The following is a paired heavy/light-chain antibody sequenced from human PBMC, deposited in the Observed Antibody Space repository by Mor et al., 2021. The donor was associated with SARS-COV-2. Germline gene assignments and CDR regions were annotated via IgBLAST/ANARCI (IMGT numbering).Heavy chain of an antibody. J-gene: IGHJ6*03. CDR3: TRDTGYSGYDFLHYYYYMDV. Sequence: EVQLVESGGGLVQPGGSLKLSCAASGFTFSGSAMHWVRQASGKGLEWVGRIRSKANSYATAYAASVKGRFTISRDDSKNTAYLQMNSLKTEDTAVYYCTRDTGYSGYDFLHYYYYMDVWGKGTTVTVSS. CDR2: IRSKANSYAT. D-gene: IGHD5-12*01. CDR1: GFTFSGSA. V-gene: IGHV3-73*02.
Light chain of an antibody. J-gene: IGKJ1*01. Sequence: DIQMTQSPSTLSASVGDRVTITCRASQSISSWLAWYQQKPGKAPKLLIYKASSLESGVPSRFSGSGSGTEFTLTISSLQPDDFATYYCQHSGTFGQGTKVEIK. CDR1: QSISSW. CDR2: KAS. CDR3: QHSGT. V-gene: IGKV1-5*03.